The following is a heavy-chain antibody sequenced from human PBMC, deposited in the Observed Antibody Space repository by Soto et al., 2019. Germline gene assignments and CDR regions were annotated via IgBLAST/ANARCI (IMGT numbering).Heavy chain of an antibody. CDR1: GFTFRNSG. CDR3: ARDMDSNYDGMDV. V-gene: IGHV3-33*01. J-gene: IGHJ6*02. CDR2: IWYDGSSQ. D-gene: IGHD4-4*01. Sequence: QVNLVQSGGGLVQPGRSLRLSCEASGFTFRNSGMEWIRQAPDKGLEWVARIWYDGSSQYYADSVKGRFTISRDNSKNTLYMEMNSVRVEDTAVYYCARDMDSNYDGMDVWGQGTTVIVSS.